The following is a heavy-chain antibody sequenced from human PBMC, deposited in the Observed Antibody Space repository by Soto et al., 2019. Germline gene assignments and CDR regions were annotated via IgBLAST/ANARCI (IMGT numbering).Heavy chain of an antibody. J-gene: IGHJ6*02. CDR3: ARTPGPEVAASLEYYYFSGMDV. CDR2: IHPGDSDT. CDR1: GYSFTSYW. Sequence: GESLKISCGASGYSFTSYWIGWVRQMPWKGLEWMGIIHPGDSDTKYSPSFQGQVTISVDKSITTAYLQWSSLKASDTAMYYCARTPGPEVAASLEYYYFSGMDVWGQGTTVTVSS. D-gene: IGHD2-15*01. V-gene: IGHV5-51*01.